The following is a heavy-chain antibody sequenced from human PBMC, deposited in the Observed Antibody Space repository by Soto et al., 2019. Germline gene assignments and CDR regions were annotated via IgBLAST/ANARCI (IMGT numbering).Heavy chain of an antibody. V-gene: IGHV3-30*18. Sequence: PGGSLRLSCAASGFTFSSYGMHWVRQAPGKGLEWVAVISYDGSNKYYADSVKGRFTISRDNSKNTPYLQMNSLRAEDTAVYYCAKDSKQQLVRPLFYYYYYMDVWGKGTTVTVSS. CDR3: AKDSKQQLVRPLFYYYYYMDV. D-gene: IGHD6-13*01. J-gene: IGHJ6*03. CDR1: GFTFSSYG. CDR2: ISYDGSNK.